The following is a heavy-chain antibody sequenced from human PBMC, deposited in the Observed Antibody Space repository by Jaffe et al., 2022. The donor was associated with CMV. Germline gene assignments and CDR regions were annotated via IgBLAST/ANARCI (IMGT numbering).Heavy chain of an antibody. CDR1: GFSLSTSGVG. V-gene: IGHV2-5*01. CDR3: AHSLREPSSGWSPYFDY. D-gene: IGHD6-19*01. J-gene: IGHJ4*02. Sequence: QITLKESGPTLVKPTQTLTLTCTFSGFSLSTSGVGVGWIRQPPGKALEWLALIYWNDDKRYSPSLKSRLTITKDTSKNQVVLTMTNMDPVDTATYYCAHSLREPSSGWSPYFDYWGQGTLVTVSS. CDR2: IYWNDDK.